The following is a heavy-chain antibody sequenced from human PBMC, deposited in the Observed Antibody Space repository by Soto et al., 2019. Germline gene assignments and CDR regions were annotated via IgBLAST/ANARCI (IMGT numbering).Heavy chain of an antibody. CDR2: VYYTGST. J-gene: IGHJ4*02. V-gene: IGHV4-59*01. CDR3: ARSVAVPGAHIDY. Sequence: SETLSLTCSVSGGSISCSYWSWIRQSPGKGLEWLGYVYYTGSTNYSPSLRSRVSISVDTSKDEFSLRLSSVTAADTAVYFCARSVAVPGAHIDYWGQGTQLTV. D-gene: IGHD6-19*01. CDR1: GGSISCSY.